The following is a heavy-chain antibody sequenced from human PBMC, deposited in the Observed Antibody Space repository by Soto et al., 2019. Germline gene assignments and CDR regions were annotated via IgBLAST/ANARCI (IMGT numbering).Heavy chain of an antibody. CDR1: GFTFSSYS. Sequence: GGSLRLSCAASGFTFSSYSMNWVRQAPGKGLEWVSSISSSSSYIYYADSVKGRFTISRDNAKNSLYLQMNSLRAEDTAVYYCARGHSGSYSSYFQHWGQGTLVTVSS. D-gene: IGHD1-26*01. CDR2: ISSSSSYI. J-gene: IGHJ1*01. V-gene: IGHV3-21*01. CDR3: ARGHSGSYSSYFQH.